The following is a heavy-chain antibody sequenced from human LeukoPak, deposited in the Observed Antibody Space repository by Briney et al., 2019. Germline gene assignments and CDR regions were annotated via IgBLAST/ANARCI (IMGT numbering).Heavy chain of an antibody. CDR2: SNK. J-gene: IGHJ4*02. V-gene: IGHV3-30-3*01. CDR3: ARVVGGSYYYDSSGYYDY. D-gene: IGHD3-22*01. Sequence: SNKYYADSVKGRFTISRDNSKNTLYLQMNSLRAEDTAVYYCARVVGGSYYYDSSGYYDYWGQGTLVTVSS.